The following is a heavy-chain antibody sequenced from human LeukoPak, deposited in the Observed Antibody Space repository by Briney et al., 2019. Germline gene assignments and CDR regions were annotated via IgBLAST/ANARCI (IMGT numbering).Heavy chain of an antibody. CDR3: ARGTMIRVDP. J-gene: IGHJ5*02. CDR1: GGSMNSGSYY. V-gene: IGHV4-61*02. D-gene: IGHD3-10*01. Sequence: SETLSLTCTVSGGSMNSGSYYGSSIRQPAGKGLEWIGRIYTSGSTNYNPSLQSRVTISVDTSKNQFSLKLNSVTAADTAVYYCARGTMIRVDPWGQGTLVTVSS. CDR2: IYTSGST.